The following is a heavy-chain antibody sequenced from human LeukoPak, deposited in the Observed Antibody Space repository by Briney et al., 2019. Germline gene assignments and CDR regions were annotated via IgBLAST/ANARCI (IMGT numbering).Heavy chain of an antibody. Sequence: SSVKVSCKASGGTSISYAISWVRQAPGQGLEWMGRIIPIFGTANYAQKFQGRVTITTDESTSTAYMELSSLRSEDTAVYYCAIGLYYDSSGYYSYYFDYWGQGTLVTVSS. D-gene: IGHD3-22*01. CDR1: GGTSISYA. CDR2: IIPIFGTA. CDR3: AIGLYYDSSGYYSYYFDY. J-gene: IGHJ4*02. V-gene: IGHV1-69*05.